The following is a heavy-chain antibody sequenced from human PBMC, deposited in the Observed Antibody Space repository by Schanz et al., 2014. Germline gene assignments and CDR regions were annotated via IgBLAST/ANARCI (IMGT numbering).Heavy chain of an antibody. D-gene: IGHD6-19*01. CDR3: ARGGYSSGWYDRDIAHFDY. Sequence: GPGVKEPGASVKVSCEASRYTFNTYGLNWVRQAPGQGLEWMGWISAYTNNTNYAQKLQGRVTMTTDTSTSTAYMELRSLRSDDTAVYYCARGGYSSGWYDRDIAHFDYWGQGTRVTVSS. CDR2: ISAYTNNT. V-gene: IGHV1-18*01. J-gene: IGHJ4*02. CDR1: RYTFNTYG.